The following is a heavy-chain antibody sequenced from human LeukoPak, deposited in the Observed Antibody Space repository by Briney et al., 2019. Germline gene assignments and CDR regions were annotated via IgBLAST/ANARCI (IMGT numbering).Heavy chain of an antibody. CDR2: IIPIFGTA. J-gene: IGHJ4*02. CDR1: GGTFSSYA. CDR3: ARARGYSYGRFDY. D-gene: IGHD5-18*01. Sequence: SVKVSCKASGGTFSSYAISWVRQAPGQGLEWMGGIIPIFGTANYAQKFQGRVTITADKSTSTAYMELSSLRSEDTAVYYCARARGYSYGRFDYWGQGTLVTVSS. V-gene: IGHV1-69*06.